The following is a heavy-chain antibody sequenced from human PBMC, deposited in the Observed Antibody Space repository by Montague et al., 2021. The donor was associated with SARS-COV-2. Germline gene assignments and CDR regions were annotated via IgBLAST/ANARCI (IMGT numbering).Heavy chain of an antibody. CDR1: GGSFSNKY. J-gene: IGHJ4*02. Sequence: SETLFLTCAVYGGSFSNKYWTWIRQPPGKGLEWMGEINHTGSTNYKPSLKRRVTISVDTSKNQFSLKVSSVTAADTAVYYCARGLMSGSYYLGLDYWGQGTLVTVSS. CDR3: ARGLMSGSYYLGLDY. D-gene: IGHD1-26*01. CDR2: INHTGST. V-gene: IGHV4-34*01.